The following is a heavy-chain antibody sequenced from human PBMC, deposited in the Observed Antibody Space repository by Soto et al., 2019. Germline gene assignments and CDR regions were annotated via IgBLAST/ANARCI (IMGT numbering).Heavy chain of an antibody. D-gene: IGHD2-21*02. CDR1: GYTFTSYA. Sequence: QVQLVQSGAEEKKPGASVKVSCKASGYTFTSYAMHWVRQAPGQRLEWMGWINAGNGNTKYSQKFQGRVTITRDTSASTAYMDLSSLRSEDTAVYYCARSIVVVTALDYWRQGTLVTVSS. CDR2: INAGNGNT. V-gene: IGHV1-3*05. J-gene: IGHJ4*02. CDR3: ARSIVVVTALDY.